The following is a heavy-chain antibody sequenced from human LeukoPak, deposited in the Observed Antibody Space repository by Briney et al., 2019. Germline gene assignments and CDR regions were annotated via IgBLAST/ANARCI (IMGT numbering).Heavy chain of an antibody. CDR1: GGSFSGYY. D-gene: IGHD3-10*01. V-gene: IGHV4-34*01. Sequence: SETLSLTCAVYGGSFSGYYWSWIRQPPGKGLEWIGETNHSGSTNYNPSLKSRVTISVDTSKNQFSLKLSSVTAADTAVYYCATLDPYYGSGTNWAFDIWGQGTMVTVSS. CDR3: ATLDPYYGSGTNWAFDI. J-gene: IGHJ3*02. CDR2: TNHSGST.